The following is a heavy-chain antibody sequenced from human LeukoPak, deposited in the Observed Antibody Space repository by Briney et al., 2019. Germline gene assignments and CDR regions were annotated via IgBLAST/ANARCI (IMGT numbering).Heavy chain of an antibody. D-gene: IGHD1-7*01. Sequence: GGSLRLSCAASGFTFSNYAMSWVRQAPGKGLEWVSAISGSGGTTYYADSVKGRFTISRDNSKNTLYLQMNSLRAEDTAVYYCAKGGRGNYLISTFDMWGRGTMVTVSS. V-gene: IGHV3-23*01. CDR1: GFTFSNYA. J-gene: IGHJ3*02. CDR2: ISGSGGTT. CDR3: AKGGRGNYLISTFDM.